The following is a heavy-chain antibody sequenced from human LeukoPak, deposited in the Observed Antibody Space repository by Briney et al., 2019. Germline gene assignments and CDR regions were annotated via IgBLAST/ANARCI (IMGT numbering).Heavy chain of an antibody. CDR3: ARDRPNYYGSDGHYYRRDGDY. CDR2: ITSRDGTT. Sequence: GGSLRLSCAASGFTFSIYAMSWVRQTPGKGLEWVSSITSRDGTTYYADSVKGRFTISRGNSENTLYLQMNSLRAEDSALYYCARDRPNYYGSDGHYYRRDGDYWGQGTLVTVSS. CDR1: GFTFSIYA. D-gene: IGHD3-22*01. V-gene: IGHV3-23*01. J-gene: IGHJ4*02.